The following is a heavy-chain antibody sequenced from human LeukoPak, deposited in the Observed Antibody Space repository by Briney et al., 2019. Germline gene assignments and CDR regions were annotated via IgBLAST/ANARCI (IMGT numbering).Heavy chain of an antibody. CDR2: ISSGSSTI. CDR3: ARAGGLLWFGEVLESSDAFHI. Sequence: GGSLRLSCAASGFTFSSFSMNWVRQAPGKGLEWVSYISSGSSTIYYADSVKGRFTIPRDNAKNSLYLQVNSLRDEDTAVYYCARAGGLLWFGEVLESSDAFHIWGQGTMVTVSS. V-gene: IGHV3-48*02. CDR1: GFTFSSFS. D-gene: IGHD3-10*01. J-gene: IGHJ3*02.